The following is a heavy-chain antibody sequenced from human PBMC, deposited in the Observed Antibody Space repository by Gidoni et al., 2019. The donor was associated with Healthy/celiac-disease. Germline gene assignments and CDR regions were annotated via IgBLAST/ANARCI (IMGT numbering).Heavy chain of an antibody. V-gene: IGHV3-30*18. CDR1: GFPFCSSC. CDR3: AKAHYDVWSGYYDYFDY. J-gene: IGHJ4*02. Sequence: QVQLVESGGGVVQPGRSLRLSCAASGFPFCSSCMHWVRQAPGKGLELVAVKAYDGSNKYYADSVKGRFTISRDNSKNTLYLQMNSLRAEDTAVYYCAKAHYDVWSGYYDYFDYWGQGTLVTVSS. D-gene: IGHD3-3*01. CDR2: KAYDGSNK.